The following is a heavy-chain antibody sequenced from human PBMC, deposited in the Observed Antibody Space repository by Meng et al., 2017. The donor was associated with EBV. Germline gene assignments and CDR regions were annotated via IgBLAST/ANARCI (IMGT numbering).Heavy chain of an antibody. V-gene: IGHV2-5*02. D-gene: IGHD6-13*01. Sequence: PLKASGPTLVKPTQPLTLTCTFSGFSLSTSGVGVGWIRQPPGKALEWLALIYWDDDKRYSPSLKSRLTITKDTSKNQVVLTMTNMDPVDTATYYCAHRRDEYSSSWYGWFDPWGQGTLVTVSS. CDR1: GFSLSTSGVG. CDR2: IYWDDDK. J-gene: IGHJ5*02. CDR3: AHRRDEYSSSWYGWFDP.